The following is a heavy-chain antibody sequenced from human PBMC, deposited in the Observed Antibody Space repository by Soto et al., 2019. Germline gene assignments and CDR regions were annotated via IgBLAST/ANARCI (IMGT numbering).Heavy chain of an antibody. CDR3: ARVCYGDGSPYSYSGMDV. CDR2: IYPGDSDT. CDR1: GYSFTSYW. V-gene: IGHV5-51*01. J-gene: IGHJ6*02. D-gene: IGHD4-17*01. Sequence: PGESLKISCKGSGYSFTSYWIGWVRQMPGKGLEWMGIIYPGDSDTRYSPSFQGQVTISADKSISTAYLQWSSLKASDTAMYYCARVCYGDGSPYSYSGMDVWGQGNTVTVS.